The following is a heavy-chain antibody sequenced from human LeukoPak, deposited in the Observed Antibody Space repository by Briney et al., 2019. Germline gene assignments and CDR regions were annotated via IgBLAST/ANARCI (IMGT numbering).Heavy chain of an antibody. Sequence: SETLSLTCTVSGYSISSGYYWGWIRQPPGKGLEWIGSIYHSGSTYYNPSLKSRVTISVYTSKNQFSLKLSSVTAADTAVYYCARVSSGWYEFYYYYYMDVWGKGTTATVSS. CDR1: GYSISSGYY. CDR2: IYHSGST. V-gene: IGHV4-38-2*02. CDR3: ARVSSGWYEFYYYYYMDV. D-gene: IGHD6-19*01. J-gene: IGHJ6*03.